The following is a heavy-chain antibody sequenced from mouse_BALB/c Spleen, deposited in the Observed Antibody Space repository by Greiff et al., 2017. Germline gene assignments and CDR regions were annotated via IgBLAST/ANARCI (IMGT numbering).Heavy chain of an antibody. CDR1: GFTFSSYT. CDR3: ARHGYYGGSSFAY. V-gene: IGHV5-12-2*01. CDR2: ISNGGGST. Sequence: EVKLQESGGGLVQPGGSLKLSCAASGFTFSSYTMSWVRQTPEKRLEWVAYISNGGGSTYYPDTVTGRFTISRDNAKDTLYLQMSSLKSEDTAMYYCARHGYYGGSSFAYWGQGTLVTVSA. J-gene: IGHJ3*01. D-gene: IGHD1-1*01.